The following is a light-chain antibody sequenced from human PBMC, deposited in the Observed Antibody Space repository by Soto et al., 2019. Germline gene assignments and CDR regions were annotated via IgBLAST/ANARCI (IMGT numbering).Light chain of an antibody. V-gene: IGKV3-20*01. CDR1: QTLSTNS. Sequence: EIVLTQSPGTLSLSPGERATLSCRASQTLSTNSLAWYQQRLGQTPRLLIYAASTRDTDIPDRFNGSGSGTDFALTISRLEPEDFALNYGQQYDASPLTCGRGTEVDFK. CDR2: AAS. CDR3: QQYDASPLT. J-gene: IGKJ3*01.